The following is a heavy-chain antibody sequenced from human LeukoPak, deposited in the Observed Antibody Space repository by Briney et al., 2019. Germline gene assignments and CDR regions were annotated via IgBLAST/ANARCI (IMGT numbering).Heavy chain of an antibody. V-gene: IGHV1-3*01. J-gene: IGHJ6*02. Sequence: VASVKVSCKASGYTFTSYAMHWVRQAPGQRLEWMGWINAGNGNTKYSQKFQGRVTITRDTSASTAYMELSSLRSEGTAVYYCARAGLITIFGVVIHDDYYYGMDVWGQGTTVTVSS. CDR1: GYTFTSYA. CDR2: INAGNGNT. CDR3: ARAGLITIFGVVIHDDYYYGMDV. D-gene: IGHD3-3*01.